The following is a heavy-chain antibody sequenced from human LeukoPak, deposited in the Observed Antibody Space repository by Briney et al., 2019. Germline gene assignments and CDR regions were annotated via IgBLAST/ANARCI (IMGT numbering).Heavy chain of an antibody. D-gene: IGHD3-10*01. J-gene: IGHJ3*02. CDR3: ARDPVLLWFGESETGDAFDI. V-gene: IGHV4-39*07. CDR2: IHYSGTT. Sequence: SETLSLTCTVSDDSITIYYWTWIRQPPGKGLEWIGNIHYSGTTYYNPSLKSRVTISVDTSKNHFSLKLSSVTAADTAVYYCARDPVLLWFGESETGDAFDIWGQGTMVSVSS. CDR1: DDSITIYY.